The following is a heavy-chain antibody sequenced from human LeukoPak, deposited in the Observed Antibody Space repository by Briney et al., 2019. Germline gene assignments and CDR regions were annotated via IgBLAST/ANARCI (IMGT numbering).Heavy chain of an antibody. J-gene: IGHJ4*02. CDR3: ARHQKQWLVDY. CDR1: GGSISSSSYY. CDR2: IYYSGST. Sequence: SETQSLTCTVSGGSISSSSYYRGWIRQPPGKGLEWIGSIYYSGSTFYNPSLNSRVTISVDTSRNQFSLKLSSVTAADTAMYYCARHQKQWLVDYWGQGTLVTVSS. D-gene: IGHD6-19*01. V-gene: IGHV4-39*01.